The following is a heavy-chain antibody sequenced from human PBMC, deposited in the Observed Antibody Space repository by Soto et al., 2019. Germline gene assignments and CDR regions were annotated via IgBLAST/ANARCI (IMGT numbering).Heavy chain of an antibody. CDR3: AKLGTYSSSWYNHYYGMDV. J-gene: IGHJ6*02. V-gene: IGHV3-23*01. CDR1: GFTFSSYA. Sequence: EVQLLESGGGLVQPGGSLRLSWAASGFTFSSYAMSWVRQAPGKGLGWVSAISGSGGSTYYADSVKGRFTISRDNSKNTLYLQMNSLRAEDTAVYYCAKLGTYSSSWYNHYYGMDVWGQGTTVTVSS. D-gene: IGHD6-13*01. CDR2: ISGSGGST.